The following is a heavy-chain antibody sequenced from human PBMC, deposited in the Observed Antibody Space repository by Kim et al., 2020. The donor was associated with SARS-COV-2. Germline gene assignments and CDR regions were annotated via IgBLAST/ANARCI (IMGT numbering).Heavy chain of an antibody. J-gene: IGHJ3*01. V-gene: IGHV3-21*01. CDR2: VSSSGNYI. Sequence: GGSLRLSCAASGFTFSTYNMNWVRQAPGKGLEWVSYVSSSGNYIFYADSVKGRFTVYRDNAKGSLYLQMNSLRAEDTAVYYCARMNGNYYLGAFDVWGQGTLVTVSA. CDR3: ARMNGNYYLGAFDV. CDR1: GFTFSTYN. D-gene: IGHD1-26*01.